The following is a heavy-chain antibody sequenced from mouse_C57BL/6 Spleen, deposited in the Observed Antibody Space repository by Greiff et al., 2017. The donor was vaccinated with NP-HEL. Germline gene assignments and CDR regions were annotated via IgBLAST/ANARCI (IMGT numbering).Heavy chain of an antibody. V-gene: IGHV1-76*01. J-gene: IGHJ2*01. CDR2: IYPGSGNT. CDR1: GYTFTDYY. CDR3: ARSDTFFDY. Sequence: QVQLQQSGAELVRPGASVKLSCKASGYTFTDYYINWVKQRPGQGLEWIARIYPGSGNTYYNEKFKGKATLTAEKSSSTAYMQLSSLTSEDSAVYFCARSDTFFDYWGQGTTLTVSS.